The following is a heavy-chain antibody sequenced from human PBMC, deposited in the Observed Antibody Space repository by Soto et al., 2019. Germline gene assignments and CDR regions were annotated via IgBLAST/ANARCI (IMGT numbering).Heavy chain of an antibody. Sequence: QVQLVQSGAEVRKPGSSVKVSCKASGGVFGSFSITWVRQAPGQGLEWIGGIIPIYGTANYAHNFQGRVTSTADTSTNTAYMEVSSLGSEDTAVYYCAKDRRADWESYYYYAMDVWCQGTTVIVSS. CDR3: AKDRRADWESYYYYAMDV. CDR1: GGVFGSFS. J-gene: IGHJ6*02. D-gene: IGHD1-26*01. V-gene: IGHV1-69*06. CDR2: IIPIYGTA.